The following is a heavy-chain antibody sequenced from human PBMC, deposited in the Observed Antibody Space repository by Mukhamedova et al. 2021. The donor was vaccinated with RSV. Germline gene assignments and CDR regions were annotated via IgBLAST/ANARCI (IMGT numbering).Heavy chain of an antibody. Sequence: SYAQKFQGRVTMTRDTSTSTVYMELSSLRSEDTAVYYCARSADYYYYGMDVWGQGTTVTVSS. D-gene: IGHD2-15*01. V-gene: IGHV1-46*01. J-gene: IGHJ6*02. CDR3: ARSADYYYYGMDV.